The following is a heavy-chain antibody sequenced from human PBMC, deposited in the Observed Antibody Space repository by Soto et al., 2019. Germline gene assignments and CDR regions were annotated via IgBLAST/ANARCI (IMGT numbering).Heavy chain of an antibody. D-gene: IGHD3-16*01. V-gene: IGHV4-39*01. CDR3: ARRRGLFYYSGMDV. J-gene: IGHJ6*01. CDR1: GGPMSSSTYY. Sequence: QLQLQESGPGLVKPSETLSLTCTVSGGPMSSSTYYWGWIRQPPGKGLERIGSIYSDGKTYYNLSITSRVTIAVGTSSNQFTLKVSSVTAADTAVYFFARRRGLFYYSGMDVWGLGTTVTVSS. CDR2: IYSDGKT.